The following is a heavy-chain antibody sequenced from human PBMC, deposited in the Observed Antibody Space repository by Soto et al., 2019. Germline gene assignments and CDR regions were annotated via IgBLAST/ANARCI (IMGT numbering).Heavy chain of an antibody. CDR1: GFTFSSYG. D-gene: IGHD2-15*01. CDR2: ISYDGSNK. Sequence: ESGGGVVQPGRSLRLSCAASGFTFSSYGMHWVRQAPGKGLEWVAVISYDGSNKYYADSVKGRFTISRDNSKNTLYLQMNSLRAEDTAVYYCARDLGYCSGGSCYRFDYYYGMDVWGQGTTVTVSS. V-gene: IGHV3-30*03. CDR3: ARDLGYCSGGSCYRFDYYYGMDV. J-gene: IGHJ6*02.